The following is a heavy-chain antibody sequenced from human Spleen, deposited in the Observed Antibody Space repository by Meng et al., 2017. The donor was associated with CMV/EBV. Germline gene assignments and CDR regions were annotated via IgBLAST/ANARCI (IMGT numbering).Heavy chain of an antibody. CDR3: ARGEKVRCTHGVGYAGDFDF. CDR2: ITSGGNTI. CDR1: GFTFSSYE. D-gene: IGHD2-8*01. J-gene: IGHJ4*02. Sequence: GGSLRLSCAASGFTFSSYEINWVRQAPGKGLEWVSYITSGGNTIYYADSVKGRFTISRDNAKNSVYLQMSSLRAEDTAVYYCARGEKVRCTHGVGYAGDFDFWGQGTLVTVSS. V-gene: IGHV3-48*03.